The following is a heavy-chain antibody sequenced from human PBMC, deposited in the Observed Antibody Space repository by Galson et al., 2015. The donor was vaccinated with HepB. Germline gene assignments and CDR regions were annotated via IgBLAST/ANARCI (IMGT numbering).Heavy chain of an antibody. D-gene: IGHD6-13*01. CDR3: AKGWVYSSRGESGY. CDR1: GFTFSSYA. V-gene: IGHV3-23*01. CDR2: ISGSGGST. J-gene: IGHJ4*02. Sequence: SLRLSCAASGFTFSSYAMSWVRQAPGKGLEWASAISGSGGSTYYADSVKGRFTISRDNSKNTLYLQMNSLRAEDTAVYYCAKGWVYSSRGESGYWGQGTLVTVSS.